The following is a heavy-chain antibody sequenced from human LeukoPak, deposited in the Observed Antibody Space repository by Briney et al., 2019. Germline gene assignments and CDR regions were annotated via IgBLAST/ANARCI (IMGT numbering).Heavy chain of an antibody. Sequence: GGSLRLSCAASGFTVSSNYMSWVRQAPGKGLEWVSVIYSGGSTYYADSVKGRFTISRDNSKNTLYLQMNSLRAEDTAVYYCASEDYYDSSGASYFDYSGQGTLVTVSS. V-gene: IGHV3-53*01. J-gene: IGHJ4*02. D-gene: IGHD3-22*01. CDR3: ASEDYYDSSGASYFDY. CDR2: IYSGGST. CDR1: GFTVSSNY.